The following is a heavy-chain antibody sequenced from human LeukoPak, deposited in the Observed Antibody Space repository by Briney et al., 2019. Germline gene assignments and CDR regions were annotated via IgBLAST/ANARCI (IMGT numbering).Heavy chain of an antibody. D-gene: IGHD3-10*01. J-gene: IGHJ4*02. CDR2: IYYSGST. CDR3: ARVGASWFGELLTGG. Sequence: SETLSLTCTVSGGSISSYYWSWIRQPPGKGLEWIGYIYYSGSTNYNPSLKSRVTISVDTSKNQFSLKLSSVTAADTAVYYCARVGASWFGELLTGGWGQGTLVTVSS. V-gene: IGHV4-59*12. CDR1: GGSISSYY.